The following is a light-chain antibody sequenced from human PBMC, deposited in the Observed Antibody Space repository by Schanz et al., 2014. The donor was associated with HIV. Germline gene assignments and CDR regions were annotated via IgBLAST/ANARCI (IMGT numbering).Light chain of an antibody. CDR2: GAS. J-gene: IGKJ3*01. V-gene: IGKV3-20*01. CDR3: QQYATSAFT. CDR1: QSVSSS. Sequence: EIVLTQSPATLSLSPGERATLSCRASQSVSSSFAWYQQKPGQAPRLLIYGASSRATGIPDRFSGSGSGTDFSLTISRLEPEDFAVYFCQQYATSAFTFGPGTKVDIK.